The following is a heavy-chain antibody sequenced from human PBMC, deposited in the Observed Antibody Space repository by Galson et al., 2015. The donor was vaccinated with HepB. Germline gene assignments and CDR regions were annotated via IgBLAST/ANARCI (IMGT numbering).Heavy chain of an antibody. D-gene: IGHD3-16*01. Sequence: SLRLSCAASGFTFSSYAMSWVRQAPGKGLEWVSAISGSDGSTYYADSVKGRFTISRDNSKNTLYLQMNCLRAEDTAVYYCAKGRIMITFGGVIEQWGQGTLVTVSS. CDR3: AKGRIMITFGGVIEQ. J-gene: IGHJ4*02. CDR2: ISGSDGST. CDR1: GFTFSSYA. V-gene: IGHV3-23*01.